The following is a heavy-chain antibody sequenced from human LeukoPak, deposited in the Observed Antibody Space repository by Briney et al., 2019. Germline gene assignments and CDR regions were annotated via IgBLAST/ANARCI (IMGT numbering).Heavy chain of an antibody. CDR2: INHSGST. D-gene: IGHD3-22*01. CDR1: GGSFSGYY. V-gene: IGHV4-34*01. Sequence: SETLSLTCAVYGGSFSGYYWSWIRQPPGKGLEWIGEINHSGSTNYNPSLKSRVTISVDTSKNQFSLKLSSVTAADTAVYYCARGNITMISRCLGYWGQGTLVTVSS. CDR3: ARGNITMISRCLGY. J-gene: IGHJ4*02.